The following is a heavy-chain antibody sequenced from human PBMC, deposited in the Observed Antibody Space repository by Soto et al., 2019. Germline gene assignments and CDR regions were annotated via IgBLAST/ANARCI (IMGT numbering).Heavy chain of an antibody. J-gene: IGHJ6*02. Sequence: GESLKISCKGSGYSFTSYWIGWVRQMPGKGLEWMGIIYPGDSDTRYSPSFQGQVTISADKSISTAYLQWSSLKASDTAMYYCARSTYSNYYGMDVWGQGTTVTVSS. V-gene: IGHV5-51*01. CDR1: GYSFTSYW. CDR2: IYPGDSDT. D-gene: IGHD4-4*01. CDR3: ARSTYSNYYGMDV.